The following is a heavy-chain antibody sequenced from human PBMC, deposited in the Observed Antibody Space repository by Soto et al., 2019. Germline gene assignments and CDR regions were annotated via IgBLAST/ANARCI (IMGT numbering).Heavy chain of an antibody. Sequence: SETLSLTCAVYGGSFSGYYWSWIRQPPGKKLEWIGEINHSGSTNYNPSLKSRVTISVDTSKNQFSLKLSSVTAADTAVYYCAGAPPVAATTLAYFQHWGQGTLVTVSS. J-gene: IGHJ1*01. CDR1: GGSFSGYY. V-gene: IGHV4-34*01. CDR3: AGAPPVAATTLAYFQH. CDR2: INHSGST. D-gene: IGHD2-15*01.